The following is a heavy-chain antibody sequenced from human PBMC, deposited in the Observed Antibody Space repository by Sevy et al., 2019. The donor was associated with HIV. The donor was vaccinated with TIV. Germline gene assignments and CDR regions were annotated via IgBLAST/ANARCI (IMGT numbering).Heavy chain of an antibody. CDR1: GFSFSRSP. Sequence: LRLSCATSGFSFSRSPMHWVRQAPAKGLEWVAVIWYDGSNKYYADSVKGRVTISRDNSKNTLFLQMNSLRDEDTAVYYCARGLAALPGYYYGMDVWGQGTTVTVSS. CDR2: IWYDGSNK. J-gene: IGHJ6*02. CDR3: ARGLAALPGYYYGMDV. V-gene: IGHV3-33*08. D-gene: IGHD6-6*01.